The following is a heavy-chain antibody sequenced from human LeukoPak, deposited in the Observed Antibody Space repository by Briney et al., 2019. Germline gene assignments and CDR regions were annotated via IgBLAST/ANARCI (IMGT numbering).Heavy chain of an antibody. V-gene: IGHV4-4*07. CDR1: GGSISSYY. D-gene: IGHD6-25*01. J-gene: IGHJ3*02. CDR2: IYTSGST. Sequence: SETLSLTCTVSGGSISSYYWSWIRQPAGKGQEWIGRIYTSGSTNYNPSLKSRVTMSVDTSKNQFSLKLSSVTAADTAVYYCARDPIISSEDAFDIWGQGTMVTVSS. CDR3: ARDPIISSEDAFDI.